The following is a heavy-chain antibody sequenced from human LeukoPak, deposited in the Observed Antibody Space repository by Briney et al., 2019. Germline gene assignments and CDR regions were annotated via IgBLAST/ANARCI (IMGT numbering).Heavy chain of an antibody. D-gene: IGHD3-22*01. Sequence: SETLSLTCTVSGGSISSYYWSWIRQPPGKGLEWIGYIYYTGSTNHNPSLKSRVTISVDTSKNHFSLKLTSVTAADTAVYYCARMYDRSGYYYPFDYWGQGTLVTVSS. V-gene: IGHV4-59*08. J-gene: IGHJ4*02. CDR2: IYYTGST. CDR1: GGSISSYY. CDR3: ARMYDRSGYYYPFDY.